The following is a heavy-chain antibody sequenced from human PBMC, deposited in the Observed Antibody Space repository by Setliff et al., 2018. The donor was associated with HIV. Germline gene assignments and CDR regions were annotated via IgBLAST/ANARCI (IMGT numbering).Heavy chain of an antibody. CDR1: GGIISSDSYF. Sequence: PSETLSLTCTVSGGIISSDSYFWSWIRQPAGKGLEWIGHISTSGSTNYNPSLKSRVTISVDTSKNQFSLKLSSVTAADTAVYYCARVRPAVAALPEDYYYYYMDVWGKGTTVTVSS. J-gene: IGHJ6*03. CDR3: ARVRPAVAALPEDYYYYYMDV. V-gene: IGHV4-61*09. CDR2: ISTSGST. D-gene: IGHD6-19*01.